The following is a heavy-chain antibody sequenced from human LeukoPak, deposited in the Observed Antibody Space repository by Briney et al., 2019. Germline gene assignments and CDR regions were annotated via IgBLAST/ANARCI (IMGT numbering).Heavy chain of an antibody. J-gene: IGHJ4*02. V-gene: IGHV3-23*01. Sequence: GGALRLSCAASGFTVSSNYMSWVRQAPGKGLEWVSAISGSGGSTYYADSVKGRFTISRDNSKNTLYLQMNSLRAEDTAVYYCAKASLITMIVVVDVYYFDYWGQGTLVTVSS. CDR3: AKASLITMIVVVDVYYFDY. CDR2: ISGSGGST. D-gene: IGHD3-22*01. CDR1: GFTVSSNY.